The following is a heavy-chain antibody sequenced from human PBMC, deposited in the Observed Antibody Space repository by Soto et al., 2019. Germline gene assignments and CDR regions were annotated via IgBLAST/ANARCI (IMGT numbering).Heavy chain of an antibody. Sequence: EVQLLESGGGLVQPGGSLRLSCTGSGFIFSTFAMSWVRQAPGKGLEWLSAISASGGNTYYPDSVKGRFTISRDISENTPYLQMSSLGGEDTAVYHCAKEPPSTVEGAFDLWGRGTMVTVSS. CDR2: ISASGGNT. CDR3: AKEPPSTVEGAFDL. CDR1: GFIFSTFA. D-gene: IGHD4-17*01. J-gene: IGHJ3*01. V-gene: IGHV3-23*01.